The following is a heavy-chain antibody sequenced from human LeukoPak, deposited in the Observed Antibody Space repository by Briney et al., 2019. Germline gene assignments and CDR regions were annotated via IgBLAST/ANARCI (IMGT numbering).Heavy chain of an antibody. V-gene: IGHV3-48*03. CDR2: ISSSGTTI. D-gene: IGHD6-13*01. CDR3: ARGRRSSSIWYLDY. J-gene: IGHJ4*02. CDR1: GFTFSDYE. Sequence: GGSLRLSCAASGFTFSDYELNWVRQGPGKGLGWVSYISSSGTTIYYADSVKGRFTISRDNARNSLYLQMNTLRVEDTALYYCARGRRSSSIWYLDYWGQGTLVTVSS.